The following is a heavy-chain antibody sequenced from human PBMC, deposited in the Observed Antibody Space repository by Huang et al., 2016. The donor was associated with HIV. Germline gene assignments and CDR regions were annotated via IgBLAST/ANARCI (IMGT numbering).Heavy chain of an antibody. CDR3: AKESRWFSDFDH. Sequence: QVHLVESGGGVVQPGGSLRLSCAASGFKLSGFGMPWVRQAPGKWLGGVADNSEDGRSQFYTYSVKGRFTISRDNSDNTLSLQMKGLRPDDTAVYYCAKESRWFSDFDHWGQGVLVSVSS. V-gene: IGHV3-30*18. CDR1: GFKLSGFG. J-gene: IGHJ4*02. D-gene: IGHD2-15*01. CDR2: NSEDGRSQ.